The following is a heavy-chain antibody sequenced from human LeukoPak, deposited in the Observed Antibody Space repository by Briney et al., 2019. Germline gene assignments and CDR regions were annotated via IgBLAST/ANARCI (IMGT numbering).Heavy chain of an antibody. Sequence: SETLSLTCTVSGGCISSGSYYWSWIRQPAGKGLEWIGRIYTSGSTNYNPSLKSRVTISVDTSKNQFSLKLSSVTAADTAVYYCAREDYDSSGYPRYYYYYMDVWGKGTTVTISS. D-gene: IGHD3-22*01. V-gene: IGHV4-61*02. CDR1: GGCISSGSYY. CDR2: IYTSGST. CDR3: AREDYDSSGYPRYYYYYMDV. J-gene: IGHJ6*03.